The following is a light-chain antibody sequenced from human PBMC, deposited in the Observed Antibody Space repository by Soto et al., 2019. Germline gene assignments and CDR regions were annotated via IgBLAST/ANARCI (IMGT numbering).Light chain of an antibody. CDR3: QQYNKSPLT. CDR2: DAS. CDR1: QSVSSN. J-gene: IGKJ4*01. V-gene: IGKV3-15*01. Sequence: EIVMTQSPATLSVSPGERATLSCRASQSVSSNLAWYQQKPGQAPRLLIYDASTRATGIPATFSGSGSGTEFTLSISSLQSEDFAVYYCQQYNKSPLTFGGGTKVDIK.